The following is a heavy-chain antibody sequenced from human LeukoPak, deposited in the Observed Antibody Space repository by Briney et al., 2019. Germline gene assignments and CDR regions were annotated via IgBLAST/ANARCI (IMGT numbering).Heavy chain of an antibody. CDR3: ARVGEKGELLT. CDR1: GGTFSSYA. J-gene: IGHJ5*02. CDR2: SIPIFGTA. Sequence: SVKVSCKACGGTFSSYAISWVGQAPGQELEWMGRSIPIFGTADYAQKFQGRVTITTDESTSTAYMELSSLRSEDTAVYYCARVGEKGELLTWGQGTLVAVSS. D-gene: IGHD1-26*01. V-gene: IGHV1-69*05.